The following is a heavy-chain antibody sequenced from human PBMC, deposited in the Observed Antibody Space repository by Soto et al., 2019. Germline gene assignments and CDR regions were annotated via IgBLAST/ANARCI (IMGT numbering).Heavy chain of an antibody. V-gene: IGHV3-30*18. CDR1: GFTFSSYG. CDR2: ISYDGSNK. J-gene: IGHJ4*02. Sequence: GGSLRLSCAASGFTFSSYGMHWVRQAPGKGLEWVAVISYDGSNKYYADSVKGRFTISRDNSKNTLYLQMNSLRAEDTAVYYCAKDPSRFLEWLLHFDYWGQGTLVTVSS. CDR3: AKDPSRFLEWLLHFDY. D-gene: IGHD3-3*01.